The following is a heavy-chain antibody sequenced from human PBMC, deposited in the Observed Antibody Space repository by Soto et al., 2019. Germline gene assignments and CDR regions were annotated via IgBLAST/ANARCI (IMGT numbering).Heavy chain of an antibody. CDR3: ARHKDDFWSGYEFWSPFDP. CDR1: GGSISSYY. Sequence: SETLSLTCTVSGGSISSYYWSWIRQPPGKGLEWIGYIYYSGSTNYNPSLKSRVTISVDTSKNQFSLKLSSVTAADTAVYYCARHKDDFWSGYEFWSPFDPWGQGTLVTVSS. J-gene: IGHJ5*02. CDR2: IYYSGST. D-gene: IGHD3-3*01. V-gene: IGHV4-59*08.